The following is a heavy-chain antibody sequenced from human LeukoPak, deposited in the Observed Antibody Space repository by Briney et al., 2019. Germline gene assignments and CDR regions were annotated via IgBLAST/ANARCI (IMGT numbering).Heavy chain of an antibody. V-gene: IGHV4-59*11. CDR1: GGSISGHY. CDR3: AIFGVDYDMDV. D-gene: IGHD3-16*01. CDR2: IHYSGSP. J-gene: IGHJ6*02. Sequence: PSETLSLTCTVSGGSISGHYWTWIRQPPGKGLEGIGQIHYSGSPDYTPSLNPRLTISVDTSKNQLSLKVTSVTGADTAVYYCAIFGVDYDMDVWGQGTTVTVSS.